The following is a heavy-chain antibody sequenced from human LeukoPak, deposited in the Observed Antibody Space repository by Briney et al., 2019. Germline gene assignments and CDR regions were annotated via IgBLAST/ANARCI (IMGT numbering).Heavy chain of an antibody. Sequence: SETLSLTCTVSGYSISSGYFWGWIRQPPGKGLEWIGSFNHGGSTYYNPSLKSRVTLSVDTSENHFSLQLTSVTAADTAVYYCARGLLWEPHPFDYWGQGTLVTVSS. J-gene: IGHJ4*02. CDR2: FNHGGST. V-gene: IGHV4-38-2*02. CDR3: ARGLLWEPHPFDY. D-gene: IGHD4-23*01. CDR1: GYSISSGYF.